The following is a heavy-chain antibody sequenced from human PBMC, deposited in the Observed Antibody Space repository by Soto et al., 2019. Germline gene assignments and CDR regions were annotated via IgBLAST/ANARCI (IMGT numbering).Heavy chain of an antibody. CDR3: ARHLIPVYYFDY. D-gene: IGHD2-21*01. Sequence: SETLSLTCTVSGGSISSYYWSWIRQPPGKGLEWIGYIYYSGSTNYNPSLKSRVTISVDTSKNQFSLKLSSVTAADTAVYYCARHLIPVYYFDYWGQGTLVTVSS. CDR1: GGSISSYY. CDR2: IYYSGST. J-gene: IGHJ4*02. V-gene: IGHV4-59*08.